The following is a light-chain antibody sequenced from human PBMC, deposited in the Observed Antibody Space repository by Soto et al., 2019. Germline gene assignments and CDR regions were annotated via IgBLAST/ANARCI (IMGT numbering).Light chain of an antibody. J-gene: IGKJ1*01. CDR2: GAS. Sequence: EIVLTQSPGTLSLSPGERATLSCRASQSVSRSYLAWYQQKPGQAPRLLIYGASSRATGITDRFSCSGSGTDFTLTISRLEPEEFAVYYCQQYGSSPPWTFGQGTKVEIK. V-gene: IGKV3-20*01. CDR1: QSVSRSY. CDR3: QQYGSSPPWT.